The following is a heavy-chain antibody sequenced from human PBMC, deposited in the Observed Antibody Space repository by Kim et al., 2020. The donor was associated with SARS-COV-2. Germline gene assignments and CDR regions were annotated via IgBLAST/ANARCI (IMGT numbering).Heavy chain of an antibody. Sequence: SETLSLTCTVSGGSISSSSYYWGWIRQPPGKGLEWIGSIYYSGSTYYNPSLKSRVTISVDTSKNQFSLKLSSVTAADTAVYYCARFGPRVQLERGPMTRIGYWGQGTLVTVSS. J-gene: IGHJ4*02. CDR3: ARFGPRVQLERGPMTRIGY. D-gene: IGHD1-1*01. CDR2: IYYSGST. V-gene: IGHV4-39*01. CDR1: GGSISSSSYY.